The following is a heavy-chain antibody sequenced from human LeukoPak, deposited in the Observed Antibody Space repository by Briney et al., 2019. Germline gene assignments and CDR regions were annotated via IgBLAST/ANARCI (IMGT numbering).Heavy chain of an antibody. V-gene: IGHV3-7*01. D-gene: IGHD6-13*01. CDR3: ARVGSWSQNWFDP. Sequence: PGGSLRLSCAASGFTFSSYWMSWVRQAPGKGLEWVANIKQDGSEKYYVDSVKGRFTISRDNAKNSLYLQTNSLRAEDTAVYYCARVGSWSQNWFDPWGQGTLVTVSS. CDR1: GFTFSSYW. CDR2: IKQDGSEK. J-gene: IGHJ5*02.